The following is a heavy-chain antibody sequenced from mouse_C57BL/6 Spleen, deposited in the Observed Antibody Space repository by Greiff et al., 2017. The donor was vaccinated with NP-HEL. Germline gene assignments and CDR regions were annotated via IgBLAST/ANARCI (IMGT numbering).Heavy chain of an antibody. J-gene: IGHJ2*01. CDR3: ARGGSYFYFDY. CDR2: IYPGSGNT. CDR1: GYTFTDSY. Sequence: VQRVESGAELVRPGASVKLSCKASGYTFTDSYINWVKQRPGKGLEWIARIYPGSGNTYYNEKFKGKATLTAEKSSSTAYMQLSSLTSEDSAVYFYARGGSYFYFDYWGQGTTLTVSS. D-gene: IGHD1-1*02. V-gene: IGHV1-76*01.